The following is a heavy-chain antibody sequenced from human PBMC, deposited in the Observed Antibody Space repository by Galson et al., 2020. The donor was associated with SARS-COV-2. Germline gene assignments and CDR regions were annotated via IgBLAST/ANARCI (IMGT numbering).Heavy chain of an antibody. CDR2: IYHGDSDT. J-gene: IGHJ4*02. D-gene: IGHD3-10*01. CDR1: GNSFTNYW. Sequence: GESLKISCKGSGNSFTNYWIAWVRQMPGKGLEWMGIIYHGDSDTRYSPSFQGQVTISADKSISTVYLQWSSLKASDTAMYYCARLSGPRGLIDYWGQGTLVTVSS. CDR3: ARLSGPRGLIDY. V-gene: IGHV5-51*01.